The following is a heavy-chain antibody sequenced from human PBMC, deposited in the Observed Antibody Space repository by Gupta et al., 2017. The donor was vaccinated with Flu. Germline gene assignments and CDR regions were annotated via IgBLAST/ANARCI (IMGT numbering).Heavy chain of an antibody. CDR3: ARDLGRAAFDY. J-gene: IGHJ4*02. D-gene: IGHD6-25*01. Sequence: QVPMVECGGGEVEHGRSLRLSCAATGFTSSSYGMNWVRQAPGKGIEWVAFIWYDGSNKYYADSVKGRFTISRDNSKNTLYLQMNSRRAEDTAVYYCARDLGRAAFDYWGQGTLVTGSS. V-gene: IGHV3-33*01. CDR1: GFTSSSYG. CDR2: IWYDGSNK.